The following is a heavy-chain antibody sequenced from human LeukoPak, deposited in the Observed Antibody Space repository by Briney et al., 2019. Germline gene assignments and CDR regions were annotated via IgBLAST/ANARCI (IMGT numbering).Heavy chain of an antibody. CDR2: IYSSGST. D-gene: IGHD3-16*02. Sequence: PSETLSLTCTVSGGSISSGTFYWSWIRQPAGKGLEWIGRIYSSGSTNYNPSLKSRVTMSVDTSKNQFSLKLSSVTAADTAVYYCAGLAITFGGVIATYYYYYMDVWGKGTTVTISS. CDR1: GGSISSGTFY. V-gene: IGHV4-61*02. CDR3: AGLAITFGGVIATYYYYYMDV. J-gene: IGHJ6*03.